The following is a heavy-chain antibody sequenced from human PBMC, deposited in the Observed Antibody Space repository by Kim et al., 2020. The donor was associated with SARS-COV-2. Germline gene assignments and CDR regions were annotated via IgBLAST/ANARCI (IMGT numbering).Heavy chain of an antibody. Sequence: GGSLRLSCAASGFTFTPYWMAWVRQAPGKGLEWVAHIRQDGGETYYVDSVKGRFTISRDNAKNSLYLQMNSLRAEDTALYYCVRGWMYPDLWGRGTLVTVSS. D-gene: IGHD6-19*01. CDR2: IRQDGGET. V-gene: IGHV3-7*03. CDR1: GFTFTPYW. J-gene: IGHJ2*01. CDR3: VRGWMYPDL.